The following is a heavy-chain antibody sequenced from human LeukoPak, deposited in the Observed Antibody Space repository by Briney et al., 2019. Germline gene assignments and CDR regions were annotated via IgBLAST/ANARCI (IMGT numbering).Heavy chain of an antibody. J-gene: IGHJ4*02. D-gene: IGHD3-9*01. Sequence: SETLSLTCSVSGDSISSYYWGWIRQPPGKGLEWIGYIYYSGSTYYNPSLKSRVTISVDTSKNQFSLKLSSVTAADTAVYYCARSLYDILTGYEYYFDYWGQGTLVTVSS. CDR3: ARSLYDILTGYEYYFDY. CDR1: GDSISSYY. CDR2: IYYSGST. V-gene: IGHV4-59*06.